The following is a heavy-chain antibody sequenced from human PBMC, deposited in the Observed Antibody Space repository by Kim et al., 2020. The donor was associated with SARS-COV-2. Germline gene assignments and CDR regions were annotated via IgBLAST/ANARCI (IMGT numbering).Heavy chain of an antibody. V-gene: IGHV3-23*01. D-gene: IGHD7-27*01. CDR1: EFTFSNFP. J-gene: IGHJ3*02. CDR3: ARRGSDWGAFDI. CDR2: ITDSGDVT. Sequence: GGSLRLSCVASEFTFSNFPMNWVRQAPGMGLEWVSTITDSGDVTYYADSVKGRFIISRDNSKNTLSLQMNSLRAEDTAVYFCARRGSDWGAFDIWGHGTLVTVSS.